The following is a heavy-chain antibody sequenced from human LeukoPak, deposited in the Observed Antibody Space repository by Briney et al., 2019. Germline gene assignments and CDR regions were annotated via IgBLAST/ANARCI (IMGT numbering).Heavy chain of an antibody. D-gene: IGHD6-13*01. J-gene: IGHJ5*02. CDR3: ARSIAAAPWFDP. V-gene: IGHV4-59*08. CDR1: GGSISSYY. Sequence: PSETLSLTCTVSGGSISSYYWSWIRQPPGKGLEWIGYIYYSGSTNYNPSLKSRVTISVDTSKNQFSLKLSSVTAADTAVYYCARSIAAAPWFDPWGQGTLVTVSS. CDR2: IYYSGST.